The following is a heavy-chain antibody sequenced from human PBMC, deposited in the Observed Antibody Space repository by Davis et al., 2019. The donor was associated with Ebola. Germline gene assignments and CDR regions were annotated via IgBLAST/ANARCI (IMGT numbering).Heavy chain of an antibody. CDR2: IRYDGSTI. CDR3: AKDRSSAWSSFDH. CDR1: GFTFKNYG. D-gene: IGHD6-13*01. J-gene: IGHJ4*02. V-gene: IGHV3-30*02. Sequence: PGGSLRLSCAASGFTFKNYGMHWVRRAPGKGLEWVAFIRYDGSTIYYADSVKGRFTISRDSSTSTLFLQMTRLRPDDTAVYYCAKDRSSAWSSFDHWGQGTLVAVSS.